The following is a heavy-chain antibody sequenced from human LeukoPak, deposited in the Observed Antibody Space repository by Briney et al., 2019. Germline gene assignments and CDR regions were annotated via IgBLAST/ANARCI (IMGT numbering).Heavy chain of an antibody. D-gene: IGHD3-10*01. CDR1: GYTFTSYY. Sequence: EASVKVSCKASGYTFTSYYMHWVRQAPGQGLEWMGIINPSGGSTSYAQKFQGRVTMTRDMSTSTVYMELSSLRSEDTAVYYCARDRLFVGSYYYGSGDYMDVWGKGTTVTISS. V-gene: IGHV1-46*01. CDR2: INPSGGST. J-gene: IGHJ6*03. CDR3: ARDRLFVGSYYYGSGDYMDV.